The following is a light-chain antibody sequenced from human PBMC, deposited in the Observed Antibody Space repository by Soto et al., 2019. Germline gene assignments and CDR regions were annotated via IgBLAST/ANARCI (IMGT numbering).Light chain of an antibody. CDR1: QDISNY. Sequence: DIQMTQSAPSLSVSVGGRVTITCQASQDISNYLHWFQQKPGKAPQLLIFEVSNLQTGVPSRFSGGGSGTDFALTISSLEPEDIATYYCQQYDSLPLAFGQGTRLEIK. CDR2: EVS. V-gene: IGKV1-33*01. J-gene: IGKJ5*01. CDR3: QQYDSLPLA.